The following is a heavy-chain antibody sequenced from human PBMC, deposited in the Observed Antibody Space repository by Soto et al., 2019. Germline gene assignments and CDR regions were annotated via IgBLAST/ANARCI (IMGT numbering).Heavy chain of an antibody. D-gene: IGHD2-15*01. CDR1: GGTFSSYT. CDR2: IIPILGIA. CDR3: ALLGYCSGGSCYDLNWFDP. Sequence: SVEVSCKASGGTFSSYTIRWVRQAPGQGLEWMGRIIPILGIANYAQKFQGRVTITADKSTSTAYMELSSLRSEDTAVYYCALLGYCSGGSCYDLNWFDPWGQGTLVTVSS. V-gene: IGHV1-69*02. J-gene: IGHJ5*02.